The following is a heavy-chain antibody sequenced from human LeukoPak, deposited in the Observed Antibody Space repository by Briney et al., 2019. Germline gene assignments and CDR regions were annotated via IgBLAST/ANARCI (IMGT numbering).Heavy chain of an antibody. CDR1: GFTFSSYS. CDR3: AREPPRTDTSNNYFDY. Sequence: GGSLRLSCAASGFTFSSYSMNWVRQAPGKGLEWVSSIRTSGANIYGADSVKGRFTISRDNAKNSLYLQMNSLRAEDTVVYYCAREPPRTDTSNNYFDYWGQGTLVTVSS. V-gene: IGHV3-21*01. D-gene: IGHD2-2*01. CDR2: IRTSGANI. J-gene: IGHJ4*02.